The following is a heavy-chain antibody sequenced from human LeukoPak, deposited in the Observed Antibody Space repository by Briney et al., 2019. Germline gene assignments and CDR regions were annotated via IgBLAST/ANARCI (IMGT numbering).Heavy chain of an antibody. CDR2: ISAYNGNT. D-gene: IGHD3-3*01. J-gene: IGHJ5*02. V-gene: IGHV1-18*01. Sequence: GASVKVSCKASGYTFTSYGISWVRQAPGQGLEWMGWISAYNGNTNYAQKLQGRVTMTTDTSTSTAYMELRSLRSDDTAVYYCARDAYDFWSGYYKGENWFDPWGQGTLVTVSS. CDR3: ARDAYDFWSGYYKGENWFDP. CDR1: GYTFTSYG.